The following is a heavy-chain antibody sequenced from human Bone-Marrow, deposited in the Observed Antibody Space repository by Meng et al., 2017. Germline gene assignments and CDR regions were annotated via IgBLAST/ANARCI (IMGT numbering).Heavy chain of an antibody. Sequence: GESLKISCAASGFTFSSYWMSWVRQAPGKGLEWVANIKQDGSEKYYVDSVKGRFTISRDNAKNSLYLQMNSLRAEDTAMYYCARDLGPWGYWGQGTLVTVSS. V-gene: IGHV3-7*01. D-gene: IGHD1-26*01. J-gene: IGHJ4*02. CDR2: IKQDGSEK. CDR1: GFTFSSYW. CDR3: ARDLGPWGY.